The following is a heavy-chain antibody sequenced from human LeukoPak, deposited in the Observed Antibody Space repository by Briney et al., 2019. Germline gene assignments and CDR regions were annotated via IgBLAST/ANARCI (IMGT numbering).Heavy chain of an antibody. Sequence: SETLSLTCAVSGDSISSGSYSWSWIRQPPGKGLEWIGYIYYSGSTYNNPSLKRRVTISVDRSKNQFSLKLSSVTAADTAVYYCARGDTDFWSGYPFDYWGQGTLVTVSS. CDR1: GDSISSGSYS. J-gene: IGHJ4*02. V-gene: IGHV4-30-2*01. CDR3: ARGDTDFWSGYPFDY. D-gene: IGHD3-3*01. CDR2: IYYSGST.